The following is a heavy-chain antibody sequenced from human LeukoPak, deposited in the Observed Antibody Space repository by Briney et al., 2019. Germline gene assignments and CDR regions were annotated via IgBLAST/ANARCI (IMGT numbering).Heavy chain of an antibody. CDR3: ARNKKNTMIYYFDY. Sequence: GGSLRLSCAASGFTFSYYWMSWVRQAPGKGLEWVAVIWYDGSNKYYADSVKGRFTISRDNSKNTLYLQMNSLRAEDTAVYYCARNKKNTMIYYFDYWGQGTLVTVSS. CDR2: IWYDGSNK. V-gene: IGHV3-33*08. J-gene: IGHJ4*02. D-gene: IGHD3-22*01. CDR1: GFTFSYYW.